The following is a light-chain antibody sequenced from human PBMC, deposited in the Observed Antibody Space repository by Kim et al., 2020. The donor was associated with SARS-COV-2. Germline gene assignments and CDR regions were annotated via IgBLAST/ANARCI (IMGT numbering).Light chain of an antibody. CDR1: SSNIGAPYD. CDR3: QSYDSSLSEYV. Sequence: GVTISCTGSSSNIGAPYDVHWYQHLPGTAPKLLIYEDNNRPSGVPDRFSGSKSGTSASLAITGLQAEDEADYYCQSYDSSLSEYVFGTGTKVTVL. CDR2: EDN. V-gene: IGLV1-40*01. J-gene: IGLJ1*01.